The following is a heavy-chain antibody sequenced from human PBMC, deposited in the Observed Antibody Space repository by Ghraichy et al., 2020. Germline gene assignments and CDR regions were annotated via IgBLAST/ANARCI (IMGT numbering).Heavy chain of an antibody. V-gene: IGHV1-18*01. CDR3: TRDPSNTSGRYQWFDP. CDR2: ISAYNGDT. Sequence: ASVKVSCKASGYTFNHHGISWVRQAPGQGLEWMGWISAYNGDTKYTQRFQGRVTMTTDTATSTAYMELRGLRSDDTAIYYCTRDPSNTSGRYQWFDPWGQGTLVTVSS. CDR1: GYTFNHHG. D-gene: IGHD6-19*01. J-gene: IGHJ5*02.